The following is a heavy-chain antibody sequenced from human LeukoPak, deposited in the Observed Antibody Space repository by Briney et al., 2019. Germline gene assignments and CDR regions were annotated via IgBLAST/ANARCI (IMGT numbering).Heavy chain of an antibody. J-gene: IGHJ6*03. CDR2: INPSGGST. V-gene: IGHV1-46*01. D-gene: IGHD6-19*01. CDR3: ARDGWYIFTRVGNYYYYMDV. Sequence: ASVKVSCKASGYTFTSYYMHWVRQAPGQGLEWMGIINPSGGSTSYAQKFQGRVTMTRGMSTSTVYMELSSLRSEDTAVYYCARDGWYIFTRVGNYYYYMDVWGKGTTVTVSS. CDR1: GYTFTSYY.